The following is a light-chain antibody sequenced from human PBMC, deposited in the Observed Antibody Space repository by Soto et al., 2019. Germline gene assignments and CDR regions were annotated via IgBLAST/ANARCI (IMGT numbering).Light chain of an antibody. J-gene: IGKJ4*01. CDR3: QQYDNWPLT. CDR1: QGVSSN. V-gene: IGKV3-15*01. Sequence: GMSHSAAAVSLSTGEISTLTCRASQGVSSNLAWYQQKPGPAPRFLIYGAYTTDTGIPARFSGSGSWTEFTLTISSLQSEDFAVYYCQQYDNWPLTLGGGPRW. CDR2: GAY.